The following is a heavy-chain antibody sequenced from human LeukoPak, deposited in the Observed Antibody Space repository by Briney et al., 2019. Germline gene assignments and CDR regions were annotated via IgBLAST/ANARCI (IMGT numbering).Heavy chain of an antibody. D-gene: IGHD4-17*01. CDR3: ARTPSTVTIHYYMDV. CDR1: GGTFSSYA. V-gene: IGHV1-69*05. Sequence: SVKVSCKASGGTFSSYAISWVRQAPGQGLEWMGRIIPIIGTANYAQKFQGRVTITTDESTSTAYMELSSLRSEDTAVYYCARTPSTVTIHYYMDVWGKGTTVTVSS. J-gene: IGHJ6*03. CDR2: IIPIIGTA.